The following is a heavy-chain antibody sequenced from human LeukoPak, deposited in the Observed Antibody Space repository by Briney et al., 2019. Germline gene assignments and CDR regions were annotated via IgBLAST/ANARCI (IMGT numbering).Heavy chain of an antibody. J-gene: IGHJ4*02. CDR3: ARGRYYDSSGYWGEFDY. Sequence: SVKVSCKASGGTFSIYAISWVRQAPGQGLEWMGGIIPIFGTANYAQKFQGRVTITADESTSTAYMELSSLRSEDTAVYYCARGRYYDSSGYWGEFDYWGQGTLVTVSS. CDR2: IIPIFGTA. D-gene: IGHD3-22*01. CDR1: GGTFSIYA. V-gene: IGHV1-69*01.